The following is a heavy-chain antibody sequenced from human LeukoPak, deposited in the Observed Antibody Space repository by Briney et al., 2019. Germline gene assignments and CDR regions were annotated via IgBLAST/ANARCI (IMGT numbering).Heavy chain of an antibody. CDR1: GYTFTSYD. J-gene: IGHJ4*02. D-gene: IGHD2-21*02. CDR2: MNPNSGNT. V-gene: IGHV1-8*01. Sequence: GASVKVSCKASGYTFTSYDINWVRQATGQGLEWMGWMNPNSGNTGYAQKFQGRVTMTRNNSISTAYMELSSLRSEDTAVYYCAIFYVVVVTAPTEADYWGQGTLVTVSS. CDR3: AIFYVVVVTAPTEADY.